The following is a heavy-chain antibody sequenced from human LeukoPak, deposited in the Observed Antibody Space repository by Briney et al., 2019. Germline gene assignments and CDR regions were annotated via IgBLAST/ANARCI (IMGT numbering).Heavy chain of an antibody. Sequence: GGSLRLSCAASGFTFSSYEMNWVRQAPGKGLEWVSYISSSGSTIYYADSVKGRFTISRDNAKNSLYLQMNRLRAEDTAVYYCARASSGWANNAFDIWGQGTMVTVSS. V-gene: IGHV3-48*03. CDR2: ISSSGSTI. D-gene: IGHD6-19*01. CDR3: ARASSGWANNAFDI. J-gene: IGHJ3*02. CDR1: GFTFSSYE.